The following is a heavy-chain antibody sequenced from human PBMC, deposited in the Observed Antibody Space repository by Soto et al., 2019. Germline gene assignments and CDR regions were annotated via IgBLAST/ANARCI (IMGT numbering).Heavy chain of an antibody. D-gene: IGHD6-25*01. J-gene: IGHJ6*02. V-gene: IGHV1-2*04. CDR1: GYTVTEYY. CDR2: ISPNSGRT. Sequence: QEQLVQSGAEVKKPGASVKVSCKGSGYTVTEYYIHWVRQAPGRGLEWMGWISPNSGRTKSAQKFQGWVTMTEDTSIATVYMELNGLKSDDTAIYFCARRLGAAGDYFYGLDVWGQGTAVIVSS. CDR3: ARRLGAAGDYFYGLDV.